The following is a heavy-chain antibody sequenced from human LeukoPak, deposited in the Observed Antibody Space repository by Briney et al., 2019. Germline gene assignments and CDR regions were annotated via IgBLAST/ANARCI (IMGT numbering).Heavy chain of an antibody. CDR3: ARLGISFYDILTAYYLDH. CDR1: GYTFTGYY. J-gene: IGHJ5*02. Sequence: ASVKVSCKASGYTFTGYYMYWVRQAPGQGLEWMGWINPNSGVTNYAQKFQGRVTMTRDTSISTAYMELSSLRSDDTAVYYCARLGISFYDILTAYYLDHWGQGTLVTVSS. V-gene: IGHV1-2*02. D-gene: IGHD3-9*01. CDR2: INPNSGVT.